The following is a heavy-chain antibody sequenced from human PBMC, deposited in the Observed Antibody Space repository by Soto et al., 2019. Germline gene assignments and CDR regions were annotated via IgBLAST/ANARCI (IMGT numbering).Heavy chain of an antibody. CDR3: ATSYGSGYRAFDF. V-gene: IGHV1-69*04. J-gene: IGHJ4*02. D-gene: IGHD3-10*01. Sequence: QVQLVQSGAEVKRPGSSVKVSCKASGDTFNFYSINWVRQAPGLGLEWMGRVNPILSMSNYAQRFQGRVTMTADKSTSKAYMELRGLRSEDTAIYYCATSYGSGYRAFDFWGQGALVTVS. CDR2: VNPILSMS. CDR1: GDTFNFYS.